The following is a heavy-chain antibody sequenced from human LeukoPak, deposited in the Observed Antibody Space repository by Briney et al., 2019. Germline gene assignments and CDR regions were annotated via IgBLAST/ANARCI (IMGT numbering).Heavy chain of an antibody. CDR3: VRGYDILTGYNPDFDY. D-gene: IGHD3-9*01. CDR2: ISSSSSTI. Sequence: GGSLRLSCAGSGFTFSSYNMNWVRQAPGKGLEWVSYISSSSSTIYYADSVKGRFTISRDNAKNSLYLQMNRLRAEDTSVYYCVRGYDILTGYNPDFDYWGQGILVTVSS. CDR1: GFTFSSYN. J-gene: IGHJ4*02. V-gene: IGHV3-48*04.